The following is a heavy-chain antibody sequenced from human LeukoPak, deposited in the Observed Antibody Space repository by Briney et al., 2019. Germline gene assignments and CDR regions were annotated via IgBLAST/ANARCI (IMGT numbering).Heavy chain of an antibody. CDR3: AKPGSETYYYHHGMDV. J-gene: IGHJ6*02. V-gene: IGHV3-23*01. Sequence: PGGSLRLSCAASGFTFSSYAMSWVRQAPGKGLEWVSAISGSGGSTYYADSVKGRFTISRDNSKNTLYLQMNSLRAEDTAVYYCAKPGSETYYYHHGMDVWGQGTTVTVSS. D-gene: IGHD3-10*01. CDR1: GFTFSSYA. CDR2: ISGSGGST.